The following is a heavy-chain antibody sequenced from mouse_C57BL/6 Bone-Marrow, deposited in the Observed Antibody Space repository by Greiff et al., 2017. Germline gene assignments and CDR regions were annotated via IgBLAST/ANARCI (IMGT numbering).Heavy chain of an antibody. J-gene: IGHJ1*03. CDR2: IDPEDGET. CDR3: ARDDGYHWYFDV. V-gene: IGHV14-2*01. Sequence: EVKLMESGAELVKPGASVKLSCTASGFNIKDYYMHWVKQRTEQGLEWIGSIDPEDGETKYAPKFQGKATITADTSSNTAYLQLSSLTSEDTAVYYCARDDGYHWYFDVWGTGTTVTVSS. D-gene: IGHD2-3*01. CDR1: GFNIKDYY.